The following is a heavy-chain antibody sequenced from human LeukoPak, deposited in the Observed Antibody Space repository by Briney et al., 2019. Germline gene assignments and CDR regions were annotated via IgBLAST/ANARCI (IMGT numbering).Heavy chain of an antibody. J-gene: IGHJ6*02. CDR3: ARRIARYLVNYYYYSMDV. Sequence: PSETLSLTCAVYVGSFSGYYWSWIRQPPWKGREWIGEINHSGSTNYNPSLKSRVTISVDTSKNQFSLKLSSVTAADTAVYYCARRIARYLVNYYYYSMDVWGQGTTVTVSS. CDR2: INHSGST. V-gene: IGHV4-34*01. CDR1: VGSFSGYY. D-gene: IGHD3-16*02.